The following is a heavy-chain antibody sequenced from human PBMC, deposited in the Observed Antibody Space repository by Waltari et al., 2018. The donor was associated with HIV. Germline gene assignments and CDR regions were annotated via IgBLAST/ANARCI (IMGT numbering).Heavy chain of an antibody. Sequence: QVQLQQWGAGLLKPSETLSLTCAVYGGSFSGYYWSWIRQPPGKGLEWIGEINHSGSTNYNPSLKSRVTISVDTSKNQFSLKLSSVTAADTAVYYCARGPRQQQRIAGRYFDYLGQGTLVTVSS. CDR1: GGSFSGYY. V-gene: IGHV4-34*01. J-gene: IGHJ4*02. CDR2: INHSGST. CDR3: ARGPRQQQRIAGRYFDY. D-gene: IGHD6-13*01.